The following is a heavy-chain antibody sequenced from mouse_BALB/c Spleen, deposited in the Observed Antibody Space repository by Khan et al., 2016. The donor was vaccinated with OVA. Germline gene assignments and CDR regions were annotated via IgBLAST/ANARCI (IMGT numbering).Heavy chain of an antibody. CDR1: GYSITSGYS. CDR2: IHYSGSI. V-gene: IGHV3-1*02. CDR3: ARSLPMAMDY. J-gene: IGHJ4*01. Sequence: EVQLQESGPDLVKPPQSLSLTCTVTGYSITSGYSWHWIRQFPGNKLEWMVYIHYSGSISYNPSLRSRISITRDTSKNPFFLQLNSVTTEDTATYYCARSLPMAMDYWGQGTSVTVSA.